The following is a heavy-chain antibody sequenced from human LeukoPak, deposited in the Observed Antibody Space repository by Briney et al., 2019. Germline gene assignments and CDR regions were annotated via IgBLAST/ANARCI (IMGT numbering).Heavy chain of an antibody. D-gene: IGHD3-10*01. V-gene: IGHV4-59*01. CDR2: IYYSGST. CDR1: GGSISSYY. CDR3: ARGRGWFDP. J-gene: IGHJ5*02. Sequence: SETLSLTCTVSGGSISSYYWSWIRQPPGKGLEWIGYIYYSGSTNYNPSLKSRVTISVDTSKNQFPLKLSSVTAADTAVYYCARGRGWFDPWGQGTLVTVSS.